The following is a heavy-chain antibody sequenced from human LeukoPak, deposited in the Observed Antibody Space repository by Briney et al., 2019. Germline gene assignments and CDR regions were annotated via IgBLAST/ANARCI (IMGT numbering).Heavy chain of an antibody. CDR3: ARTDGYNSPYFDY. CDR1: GFTFSSYE. J-gene: IGHJ4*02. Sequence: GFLRLSCAASGFTFSSYEMNWVRQAPGKGLEWVSYISSSGSTIYYADSVKGRFTISRDNAKNSLYLQMNSLRAEDTAVYYCARTDGYNSPYFDYWGQGTLVTVSS. CDR2: ISSSGSTI. V-gene: IGHV3-48*03. D-gene: IGHD5-24*01.